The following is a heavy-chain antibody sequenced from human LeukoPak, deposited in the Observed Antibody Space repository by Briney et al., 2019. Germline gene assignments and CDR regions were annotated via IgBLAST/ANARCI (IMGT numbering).Heavy chain of an antibody. D-gene: IGHD5-24*01. CDR3: ARGGLEPVDY. Sequence: GGSLRLSCVASGFTFSTYGMTWVRQAPGKGLEWVSSISGNDEGTYYADSVKGRFTISRDNAKNTLYLQVNSLRAEDTAVYYCARGGLEPVDYWGQGTLVTVSS. CDR1: GFTFSTYG. CDR2: ISGNDEGT. V-gene: IGHV3-23*01. J-gene: IGHJ4*02.